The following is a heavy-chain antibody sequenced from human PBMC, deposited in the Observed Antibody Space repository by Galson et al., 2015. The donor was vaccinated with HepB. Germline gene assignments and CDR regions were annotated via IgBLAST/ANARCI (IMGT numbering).Heavy chain of an antibody. CDR1: GGSISSSSYY. Sequence: SETLSLTCTVSGGSISSSSYYWGWIRQPPGKGLEWIGSIYYSGSTYYNPSLKSRVPISVDTSKNQFSLKLSSVTAADTAVYYCARPNYYDFWSGYNHVFDAFDIWGQGTMVTVSS. CDR3: ARPNYYDFWSGYNHVFDAFDI. CDR2: IYYSGST. J-gene: IGHJ3*02. D-gene: IGHD3-3*01. V-gene: IGHV4-39*01.